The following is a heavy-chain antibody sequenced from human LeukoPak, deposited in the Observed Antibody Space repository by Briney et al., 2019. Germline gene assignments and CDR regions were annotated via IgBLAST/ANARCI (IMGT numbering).Heavy chain of an antibody. J-gene: IGHJ4*02. CDR2: IIPIFGTA. CDR3: ARGAADPTGPIFDY. CDR1: GGTFSSYA. V-gene: IGHV1-69*01. Sequence: SVKVSCKASGGTFSSYAISWVRQAPGQGLEWMGGIIPIFGTANYAQKFQGRVTITADESTSTAYMELSSLRSEDTAVYYCARGAADPTGPIFDYWGQGTLVTVSS. D-gene: IGHD4-17*01.